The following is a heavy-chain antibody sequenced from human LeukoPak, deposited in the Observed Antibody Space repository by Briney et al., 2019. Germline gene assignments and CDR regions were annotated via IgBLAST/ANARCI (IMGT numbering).Heavy chain of an antibody. V-gene: IGHV3-7*03. D-gene: IGHD6-25*01. CDR3: GKDVKFNRLNYFDY. Sequence: PGGSLRLSCAASGFTFSSYWMSWVRQAPGKGLEWVANIKQDGSEKYYVDSVKGRFTISRDNAKNSLYLQMKSLRAEDTALYYCGKDVKFNRLNYFDYWGQGTLVTVSS. J-gene: IGHJ4*02. CDR1: GFTFSSYW. CDR2: IKQDGSEK.